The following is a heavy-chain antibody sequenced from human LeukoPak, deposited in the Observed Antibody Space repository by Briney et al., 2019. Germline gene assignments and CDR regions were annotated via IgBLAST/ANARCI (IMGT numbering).Heavy chain of an antibody. CDR2: ISYDGSNK. D-gene: IGHD3-10*01. V-gene: IGHV3-30*04. CDR3: ARVGRNYYGSGSYFDDAFDI. Sequence: SGGSLRLSCAASGFTFSSYAMHWVRQAPGKGLEWVAVISYDGSNKYYADSVKGRFTISRDNSKNTLYLQMNSLRAEDTAVYYCARVGRNYYGSGSYFDDAFDIWGQGTIVTVSS. J-gene: IGHJ3*02. CDR1: GFTFSSYA.